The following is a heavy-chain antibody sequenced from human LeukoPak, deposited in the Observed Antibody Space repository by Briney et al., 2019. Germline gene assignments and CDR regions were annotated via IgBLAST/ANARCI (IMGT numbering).Heavy chain of an antibody. D-gene: IGHD3-10*01. V-gene: IGHV4-30-2*01. CDR3: ARDPMVREVIIVASYYYYGMDV. CDR1: GGSISSGGYY. CDR2: IYHSGST. J-gene: IGHJ6*02. Sequence: SETLSLTCTASGGSISSGGYYWSWIRQPPGKGLEWLGYIYHSGSTYYNPSLKSRATISVDTSKNQFSLKLSSVTAADTAVYYCARDPMVREVIIVASYYYYGMDVWGQGTTVTVSS.